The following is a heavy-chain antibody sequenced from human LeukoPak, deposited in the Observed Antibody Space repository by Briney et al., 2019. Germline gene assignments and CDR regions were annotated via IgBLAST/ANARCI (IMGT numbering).Heavy chain of an antibody. CDR1: GFTVSSNY. J-gene: IGHJ4*02. CDR3: ARDGYQLHHLEY. D-gene: IGHD2-2*01. CDR2: IYSGGST. Sequence: GGSLRLSCAASGFTVSSNYMSWVRQAPGEGLEWVSVIYSGGSTYYADSVKGRFTMSRDDSKNTLYLQMNSLKTEDTAVYYCARDGYQLHHLEYWGQGTLVTVSS. V-gene: IGHV3-53*01.